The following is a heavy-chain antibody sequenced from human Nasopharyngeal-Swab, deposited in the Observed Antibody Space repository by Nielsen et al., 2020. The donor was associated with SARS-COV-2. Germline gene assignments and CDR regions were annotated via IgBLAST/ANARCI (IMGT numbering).Heavy chain of an antibody. CDR3: PRDPAFKDPANGNYYYYGMDV. J-gene: IGHJ6*02. V-gene: IGHV1-18*01. D-gene: IGHD1-14*01. Sequence: ASVKVSCKASGYTFTSYGISWVRQAPGQGLEWMGWISAYNGNTNYAQKLQGRVTMTTDTSTSTAYMELRSLRSDDTAVYYCPRDPAFKDPANGNYYYYGMDVWGQGTTVTVSS. CDR2: ISAYNGNT. CDR1: GYTFTSYG.